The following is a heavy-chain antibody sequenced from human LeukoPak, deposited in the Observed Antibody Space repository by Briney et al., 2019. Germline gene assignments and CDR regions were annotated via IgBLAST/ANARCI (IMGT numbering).Heavy chain of an antibody. V-gene: IGHV3-21*05. D-gene: IGHD3-10*01. CDR1: GFTFSSYS. J-gene: IGHJ4*02. Sequence: GGSLRLSCAASGFTFSSYSMSWVRQAPGEGLEWVSYISGSGSDVYYADSMKGRFTISRDNAKNSLYLQLNSLRAEDTAVYYCARYYYSSGSAKTLDYWGQGTLVTVSS. CDR3: ARYYYSSGSAKTLDY. CDR2: ISGSGSDV.